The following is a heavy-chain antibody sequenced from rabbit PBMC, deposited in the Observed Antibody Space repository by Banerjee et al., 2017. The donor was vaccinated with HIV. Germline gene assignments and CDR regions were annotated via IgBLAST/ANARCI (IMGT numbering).Heavy chain of an antibody. CDR3: ARAANNIGYCAGL. J-gene: IGHJ4*01. Sequence: QEQLVESGGGLVKPEGSLKLSCTASGFSFSNKAVMCWVRQAPGKGLEWIACINAVTGKAVYASWAKGRFTFSKTSSTTVTLQVTSLTAADTATYWCARAANNIGYCAGLWGPGTLVTVS. CDR1: GFSFSNKAV. CDR2: INAVTGKA. V-gene: IGHV1S45*01. D-gene: IGHD1-1*01.